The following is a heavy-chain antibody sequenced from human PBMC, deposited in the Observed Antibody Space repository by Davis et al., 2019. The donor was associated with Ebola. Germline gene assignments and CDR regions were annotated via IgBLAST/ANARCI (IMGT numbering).Heavy chain of an antibody. CDR2: IYYSGST. V-gene: IGHV4-61*01. J-gene: IGHJ5*02. CDR1: GGSVSSGSYY. CDR3: ARDKGPYNWFDP. Sequence: SETLSLTCNVSGGSVSSGSYYWSWIRQPPGKGLEWIGYIYYSGSTYYNPSLKSRVTISVDTSKNQFSLKLSSVTAADTAVYYCARDKGPYNWFDPWGQGTLVTVSS.